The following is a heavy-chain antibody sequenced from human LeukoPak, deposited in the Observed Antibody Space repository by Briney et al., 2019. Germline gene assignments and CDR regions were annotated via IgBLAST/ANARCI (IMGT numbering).Heavy chain of an antibody. CDR2: ISGRGGST. D-gene: IGHD3-3*01. CDR3: AKGHYDFWSGLAYFDY. J-gene: IGHJ4*02. Sequence: TLRPSCAASGFTFSSYAMSWARQAPGKGLEWVSAISGRGGSTYYADSVKGRFTISRDNSKNTLYLQMNSLRAEDTAVYYCAKGHYDFWSGLAYFDYWGQGTLVTVSS. V-gene: IGHV3-23*01. CDR1: GFTFSSYA.